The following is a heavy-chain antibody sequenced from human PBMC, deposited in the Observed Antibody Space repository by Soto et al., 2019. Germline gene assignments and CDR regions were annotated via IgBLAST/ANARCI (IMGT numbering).Heavy chain of an antibody. J-gene: IGHJ4*02. Sequence: PGGSLRLSCAASGFTFNNYAMSWVRQAPGKGLEWVSYISSSSSYTNYADSVKGRFTISRDNAKNSLYLQMNSLRAEDTAVYYCARDVYAGYYDSSVDYWGQGTLVTVSS. CDR3: ARDVYAGYYDSSVDY. V-gene: IGHV3-11*06. CDR1: GFTFNNYA. CDR2: ISSSSSYT. D-gene: IGHD3-22*01.